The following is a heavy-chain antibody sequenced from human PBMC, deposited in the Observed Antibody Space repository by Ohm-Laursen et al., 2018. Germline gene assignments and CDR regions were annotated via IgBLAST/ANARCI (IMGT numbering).Heavy chain of an antibody. Sequence: LRLSCAASGFTFDDYAMHWVRQAPGKGLEWVSGISWNSGSIGYADSVKGRFTISRDNAKNSLYLQMNSLRAEDTALYYCATSGEWGQGTLVTVSS. V-gene: IGHV3-9*01. CDR1: GFTFDDYA. J-gene: IGHJ4*02. CDR2: ISWNSGSI. CDR3: ATSGE. D-gene: IGHD1-26*01.